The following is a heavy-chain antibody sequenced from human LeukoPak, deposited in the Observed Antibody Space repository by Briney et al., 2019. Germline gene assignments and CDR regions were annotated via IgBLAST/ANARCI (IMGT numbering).Heavy chain of an antibody. CDR1: GFTFSTYN. Sequence: PGGSLRLSCAASGFTFSTYNMNWVRQAPGKGLEWVSSISSSSNYIYYADSVKGRFTISRDNAKNSLYLQMNSRRVEDTDVYYCARDVGASAPDAFDIWGQGTMVTVSS. V-gene: IGHV3-21*01. CDR2: ISSSSNYI. D-gene: IGHD1-26*01. CDR3: ARDVGASAPDAFDI. J-gene: IGHJ3*02.